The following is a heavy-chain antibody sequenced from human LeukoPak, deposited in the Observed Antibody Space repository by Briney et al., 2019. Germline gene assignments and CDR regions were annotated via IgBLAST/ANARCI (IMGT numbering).Heavy chain of an antibody. CDR2: IYYSGST. CDR3: ARDFVGDVSSLYY. V-gene: IGHV4-59*05. Sequence: SETLSLTCTVSGGSISSYYWSWIRQPAGKGLEWIGSIYYSGSTYYNPSLKSRVTISVDTSKNQFSLKLSSVTAADTAVYFCARDFVGDVSSLYYWGQGALVTVSS. J-gene: IGHJ4*02. CDR1: GGSISSYY. D-gene: IGHD3-16*01.